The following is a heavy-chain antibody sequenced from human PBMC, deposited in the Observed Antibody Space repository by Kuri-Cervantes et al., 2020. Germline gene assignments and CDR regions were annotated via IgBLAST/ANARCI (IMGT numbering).Heavy chain of an antibody. Sequence: SQTLSLTCAVYGGSFSGYYWSWIRQPPGKGLEWIGEINHSGSTNYNPSLKSRVTISVDTSKNQFSLKLSSVTAADTAVYYCSRGGLTGARTYYFDYWGQGTLVTVSS. J-gene: IGHJ4*02. D-gene: IGHD3-9*01. CDR3: SRGGLTGARTYYFDY. CDR2: INHSGST. CDR1: GGSFSGYY. V-gene: IGHV4-34*01.